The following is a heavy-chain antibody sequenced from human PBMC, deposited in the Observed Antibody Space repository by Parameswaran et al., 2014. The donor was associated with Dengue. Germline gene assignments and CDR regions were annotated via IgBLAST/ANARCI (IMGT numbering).Heavy chain of an antibody. CDR2: IYLGGTT. Sequence: RWIRQPPGKGLECVSLIYLGGTTYSADSVQGRFTISRDESKNTLFLQMTSLRADDTAVYYCAGALSLRKGFDYWGQGTLVTVSS. J-gene: IGHJ4*02. CDR3: AGALSLRKGFDY. V-gene: IGHV3-53*01. D-gene: IGHD4-17*01.